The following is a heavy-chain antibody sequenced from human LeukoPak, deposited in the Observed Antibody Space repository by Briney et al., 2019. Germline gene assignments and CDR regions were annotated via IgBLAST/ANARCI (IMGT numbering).Heavy chain of an antibody. V-gene: IGHV3-21*01. Sequence: PGGSLRLSCAASGFTFSIYSMNWVRQAPGKGLEWVSSISSSSSYIYYADSVKGRFTISRDNAKNSLYLQMNSLRAEDTAVYYCAREGNYYGSGSYYPSNDYWGQGTLVTVSS. CDR2: ISSSSSYI. CDR3: AREGNYYGSGSYYPSNDY. D-gene: IGHD3-10*01. J-gene: IGHJ4*02. CDR1: GFTFSIYS.